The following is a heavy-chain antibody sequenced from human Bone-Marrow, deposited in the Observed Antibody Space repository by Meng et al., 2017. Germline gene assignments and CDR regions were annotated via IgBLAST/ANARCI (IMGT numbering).Heavy chain of an antibody. J-gene: IGHJ6*02. CDR3: AREWASSWNRYYYYGMDV. CDR1: GGTFSSYA. V-gene: IGHV1-69*13. D-gene: IGHD6-13*01. Sequence: SVKVSCKASGGTFSSYAISWVRQAPGQGLEWTGGIIPIFGTANYAQKFQGRVTITADESTSTAHMELSSLKSEDTAVYYCAREWASSWNRYYYYGMDVWGRGTTVTVSS. CDR2: IIPIFGTA.